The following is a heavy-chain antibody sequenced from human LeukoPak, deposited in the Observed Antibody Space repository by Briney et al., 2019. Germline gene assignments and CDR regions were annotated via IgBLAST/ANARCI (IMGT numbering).Heavy chain of an antibody. J-gene: IGHJ6*03. Sequence: GRSLRLSCAASGFTFSSYAMHWVRQAPGKGLEWEAVISYDGSNKYYADSVKGRFTISRDNSKNTLYLQMNSLRAEDTAVYYCARDLRTGIYYYMDVWGKGTTVTVSS. CDR2: ISYDGSNK. V-gene: IGHV3-30*01. CDR1: GFTFSSYA. D-gene: IGHD1-14*01. CDR3: ARDLRTGIYYYMDV.